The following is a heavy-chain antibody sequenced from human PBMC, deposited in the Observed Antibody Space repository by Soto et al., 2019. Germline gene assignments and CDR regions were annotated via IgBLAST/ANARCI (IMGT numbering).Heavy chain of an antibody. CDR3: ARDPAPSGWYDY. CDR1: GFTFSNYW. J-gene: IGHJ4*02. D-gene: IGHD6-19*01. CDR2: INSDGSST. Sequence: GSLRLSCAASGFTFSNYWMHWVRRAPGKGLVWVSRINSDGSSTSYADSVKGRFTISRDNAKNTLYLQMYSLRGEDTAVYYCARDPAPSGWYDYWGQGTLVTVSS. V-gene: IGHV3-74*01.